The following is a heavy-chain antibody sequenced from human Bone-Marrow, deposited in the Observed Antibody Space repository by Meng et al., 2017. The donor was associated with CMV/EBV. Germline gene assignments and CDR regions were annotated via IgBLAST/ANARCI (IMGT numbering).Heavy chain of an antibody. CDR1: GGSISSSSYY. V-gene: IGHV4-39*07. D-gene: IGHD2-2*01. Sequence: SETLSLTCTVSGGSISSSSYYWGWIRQLPGKGLEWIGSIYYSGSTYYNPSLKSRVTISVDTSKNQFSLKLSSVTAADTAVYYCASITNDIVVVPAARMDVWGQGTTVTVSS. J-gene: IGHJ6*02. CDR3: ASITNDIVVVPAARMDV. CDR2: IYYSGST.